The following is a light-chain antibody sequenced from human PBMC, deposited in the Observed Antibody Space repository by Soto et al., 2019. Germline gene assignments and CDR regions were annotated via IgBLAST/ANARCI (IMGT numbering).Light chain of an antibody. J-gene: IGLJ1*01. Sequence: QSALPQPASVSGSPGQSITISCTGTSSDVGGYNYVSWYQQHPGKAPKLMIYEVSNRPSGVSNRFSGSKSGNTASLTISGLQAEDEADYYCSSYTSSSTHNYVFGTGTKATVL. CDR3: SSYTSSSTHNYV. CDR1: SSDVGGYNY. V-gene: IGLV2-14*01. CDR2: EVS.